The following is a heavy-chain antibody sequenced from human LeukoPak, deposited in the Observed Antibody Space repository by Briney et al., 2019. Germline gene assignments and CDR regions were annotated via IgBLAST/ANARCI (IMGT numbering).Heavy chain of an antibody. J-gene: IGHJ6*02. CDR2: INSDGSIT. D-gene: IGHD5-18*01. Sequence: GGSVRLSCAASGFTFSTYCMHWVRQAPSKGLLWVSHINSDGSITSYADSVKGRFTISRDNAKNTLYLQMNSLRAEDTAVYYCARDAVDTANAVWGQGTTVTVSS. CDR1: GFTFSTYC. CDR3: ARDAVDTANAV. V-gene: IGHV3-74*01.